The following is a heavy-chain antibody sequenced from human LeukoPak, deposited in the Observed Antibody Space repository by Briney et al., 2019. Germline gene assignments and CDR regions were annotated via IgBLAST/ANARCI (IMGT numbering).Heavy chain of an antibody. CDR1: GFSFSSYG. V-gene: IGHV3-30*02. D-gene: IGHD3-10*01. Sequence: GGSLRLSCAASGFSFSSYGIHWVRQAPGKGLERVAFIQYDGSNKQYADSVKGRFTISRDNSKNTLYLQVNSLRSEDTGLYFCTYGSGTYYWGQGTLVTVSS. CDR3: TYGSGTYY. J-gene: IGHJ4*02. CDR2: IQYDGSNK.